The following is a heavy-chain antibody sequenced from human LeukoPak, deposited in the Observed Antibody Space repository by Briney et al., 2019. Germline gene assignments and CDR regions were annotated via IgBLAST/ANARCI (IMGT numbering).Heavy chain of an antibody. Sequence: ASVKVSCKASGYTFTSYGNSWVRQAPGQGLEWMGWISAYNGNTNYAQKLQGRVTMTTDTSTSTAYMELRSLRSDDTAVYYCARSGSYYVHRPNAFDIWGQGTMVTVSS. J-gene: IGHJ3*02. D-gene: IGHD1-26*01. V-gene: IGHV1-18*01. CDR2: ISAYNGNT. CDR1: GYTFTSYG. CDR3: ARSGSYYVHRPNAFDI.